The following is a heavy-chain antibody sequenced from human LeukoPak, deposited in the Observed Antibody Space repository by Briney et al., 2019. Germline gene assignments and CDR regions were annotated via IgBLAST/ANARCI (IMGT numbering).Heavy chain of an antibody. Sequence: GGSLRLSCTASAFSLSRYWMSWVRQAPGKGLECVANINQDGSEENYVDSLKGRFTISRDNAKNSVYLQMNSLRAEDTAVYYCARVSGGYSGYPWDNWGQGTLVTVSS. CDR3: ARVSGGYSGYPWDN. CDR1: AFSLSRYW. J-gene: IGHJ4*02. CDR2: INQDGSEE. D-gene: IGHD5-12*01. V-gene: IGHV3-7*01.